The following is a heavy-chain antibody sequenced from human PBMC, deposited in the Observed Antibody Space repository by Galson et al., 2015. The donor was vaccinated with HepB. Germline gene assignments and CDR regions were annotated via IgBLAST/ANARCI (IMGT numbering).Heavy chain of an antibody. Sequence: SLRLSCAASGFSFSSYGMHWVRQAPGRGLEWMAAISFDGNNKYYGDSVKGRFTISRDNSKNTLYLQMNSLTAEDTAVYFCAKDREDGYQLQPFSDYWGQGTLVTVSS. CDR1: GFSFSSYG. J-gene: IGHJ4*02. CDR3: AKDREDGYQLQPFSDY. V-gene: IGHV3-30*18. CDR2: ISFDGNNK. D-gene: IGHD5-24*01.